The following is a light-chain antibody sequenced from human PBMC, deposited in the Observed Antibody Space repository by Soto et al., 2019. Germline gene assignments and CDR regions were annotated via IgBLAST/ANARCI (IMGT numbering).Light chain of an antibody. J-gene: IGKJ2*01. Sequence: EIVMTQSPATLSVSPGERATLSCGASQSVSSNLAWYQQKPGQAPRRLIYGASTRATGIPARFSGSGSGTEFTLTTSSLKSEDIAVYYCQQYNNWPPANTFGQGTKLEIK. CDR2: GAS. CDR3: QQYNNWPPANT. V-gene: IGKV3-15*01. CDR1: QSVSSN.